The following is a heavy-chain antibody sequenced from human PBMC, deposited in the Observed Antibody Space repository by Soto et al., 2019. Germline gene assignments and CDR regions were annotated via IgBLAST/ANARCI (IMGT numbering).Heavy chain of an antibody. Sequence: QVQLVQSGAEVKKPGSSVKVSCKASGGTFSSYAISWVRQAPGQGLEWMGGIIPIFGTANYAQKFQDRVTITADESTSTAYMELSSLRSEDTAVYYCARDKAGYYYDSSGYYPFDYWGQGTLVTVSS. CDR1: GGTFSSYA. J-gene: IGHJ4*02. D-gene: IGHD3-22*01. CDR2: IIPIFGTA. V-gene: IGHV1-69*01. CDR3: ARDKAGYYYDSSGYYPFDY.